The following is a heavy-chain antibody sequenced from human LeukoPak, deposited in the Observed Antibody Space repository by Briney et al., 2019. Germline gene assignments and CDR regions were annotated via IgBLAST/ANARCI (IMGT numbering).Heavy chain of an antibody. J-gene: IGHJ5*02. V-gene: IGHV1-69*04. CDR3: ARDGLRGYCSSTSCYRWFDP. CDR1: GGTVSIYA. Sequence: SVKVSCKSSGGTVSIYAISWVRQAPGQGLEWMGRMITILGIADYAQKFQGRVTITADKSTSTAYMELSSLRSEDTAVYYCARDGLRGYCSSTSCYRWFDPWGQGTLVTVSS. CDR2: MITILGIA. D-gene: IGHD2-2*03.